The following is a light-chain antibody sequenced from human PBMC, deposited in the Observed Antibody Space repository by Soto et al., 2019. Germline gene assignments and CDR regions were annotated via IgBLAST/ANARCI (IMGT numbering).Light chain of an antibody. V-gene: IGLV2-23*02. CDR1: SSDVGSYNL. CDR3: CSYAGSSTNV. Sequence: QSVLTQPASVSGSPGQSITISCTGTSSDVGSYNLVSWYQQHPGKAPKLMIYEVSKRPSGVSNRFSGSKSGNMASLTISGLQAEDEADYYCCSYAGSSTNVFGTGTKLTVL. CDR2: EVS. J-gene: IGLJ1*01.